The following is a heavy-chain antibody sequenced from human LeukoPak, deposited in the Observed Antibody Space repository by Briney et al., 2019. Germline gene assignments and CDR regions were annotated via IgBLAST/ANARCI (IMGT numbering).Heavy chain of an antibody. CDR3: AKGDYYDSSGHSPFDP. D-gene: IGHD3-22*01. Sequence: GGSLRLSCAASGFTFSSYAMSWVRQAPGKGLEWVSAISGSGGSTYYADSVKGRFTTSRDNSKNTLYLQMNSLRAEDTAVYYCAKGDYYDSSGHSPFDPWGQGTLVTVSS. CDR2: ISGSGGST. CDR1: GFTFSSYA. J-gene: IGHJ5*02. V-gene: IGHV3-23*01.